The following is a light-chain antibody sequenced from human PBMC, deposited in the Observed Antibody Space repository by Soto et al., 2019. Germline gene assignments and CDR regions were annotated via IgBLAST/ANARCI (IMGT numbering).Light chain of an antibody. J-gene: IGKJ5*01. CDR2: GAS. CDR1: QSVSDN. CDR3: QQYNNWPIT. V-gene: IGKV3-15*01. Sequence: EIVMTQSPATLSVSPGERATLSCRASQSVSDNLAWYQQKSGQAPRLFIYGASARATGIPARFSGSGSGTEFTLTISSLQSEDFAVYYCQQYNNWPITFGQGTRLEIK.